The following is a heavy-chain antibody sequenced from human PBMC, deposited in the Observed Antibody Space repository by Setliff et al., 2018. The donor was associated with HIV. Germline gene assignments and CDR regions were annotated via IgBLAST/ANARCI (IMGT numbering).Heavy chain of an antibody. CDR3: ARLADTSAYYFDF. CDR2: IHPGGSDV. CDR1: GYSFTNYW. Sequence: GESLKISCEASGYSFTNYWIAWVRQMPGKGLEWMAIIHPGGSDVRYGPSFQGQVTISADNSISTAYLEWSSLKASDTAIYYCARLADTSAYYFDFWGQGTPVTVSS. J-gene: IGHJ4*02. V-gene: IGHV5-51*01. D-gene: IGHD3-10*01.